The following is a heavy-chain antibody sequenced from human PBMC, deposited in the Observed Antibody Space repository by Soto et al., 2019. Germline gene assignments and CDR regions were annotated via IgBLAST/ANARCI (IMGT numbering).Heavy chain of an antibody. V-gene: IGHV1-46*03. J-gene: IGHJ6*03. Sequence: QVQLVQSGAEVKKPGASVKVSCKASGYTFTSYYMHWVRQAPGQGLEWMGIINPSGGSTSYAQKFQGRVTMTRDTSTSTVYMELSSLRSEDTAVYYCARQGSPDSGKGGHYYYMDVWGKGTTVTVSS. CDR2: INPSGGST. D-gene: IGHD6-13*01. CDR3: ARQGSPDSGKGGHYYYMDV. CDR1: GYTFTSYY.